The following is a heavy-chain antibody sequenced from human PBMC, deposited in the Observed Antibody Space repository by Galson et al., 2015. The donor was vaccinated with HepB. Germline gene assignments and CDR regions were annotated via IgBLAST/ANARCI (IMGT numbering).Heavy chain of an antibody. J-gene: IGHJ4*02. V-gene: IGHV3-23*01. Sequence: SLRLSCAASGFTFTRYAMNWVRQAPGKGLEWVSSIGGSGTTTYYKDSVRGRVTVSRDNSRNTVYLQMSGLRAEDTAVYYCARDFGFGLNYWGQGTLVTVSS. CDR1: GFTFTRYA. CDR3: ARDFGFGLNY. D-gene: IGHD3-10*01. CDR2: IGGSGTTT.